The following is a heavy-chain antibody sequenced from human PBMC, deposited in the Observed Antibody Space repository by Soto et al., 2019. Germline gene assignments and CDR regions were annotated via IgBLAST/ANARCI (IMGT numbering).Heavy chain of an antibody. Sequence: QVQLQQWGAGLLKPSETLSLTCAVYGGSFSGYYWSWIRQPPGKGLEWIGEINHSGSTNYNPSLKSRVTISVDTSKNQFSRKLSSVTAADTAVYYCASSAGDAFDIWGQGTMVTVSS. CDR2: INHSGST. J-gene: IGHJ3*02. V-gene: IGHV4-34*01. CDR3: ASSAGDAFDI. CDR1: GGSFSGYY.